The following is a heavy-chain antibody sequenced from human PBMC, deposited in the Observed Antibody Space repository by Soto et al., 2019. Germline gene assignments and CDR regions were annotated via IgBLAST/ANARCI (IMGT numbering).Heavy chain of an antibody. J-gene: IGHJ4*02. CDR3: ARISKRDGYNPSLSFDY. V-gene: IGHV4-59*01. CDR2: IYYSGST. CDR1: GGSISSYY. D-gene: IGHD5-12*01. Sequence: SLTCTVSGGSISSYYWSWIRQPPGKGLEWIGYIYYSGSTNYNPSLKSRVTISVDTSKNQFSLKLSSVTAADTAVYYCARISKRDGYNPSLSFDYWGQGTLVTVSS.